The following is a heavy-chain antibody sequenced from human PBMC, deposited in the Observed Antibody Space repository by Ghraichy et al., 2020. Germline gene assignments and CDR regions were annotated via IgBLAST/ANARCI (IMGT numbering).Heavy chain of an antibody. CDR2: ISTYNGNT. J-gene: IGHJ4*02. D-gene: IGHD6-19*01. V-gene: IGHV1-18*01. CDR3: ARSDSKYSGGWAPFDY. Sequence: ASVKVSCKASGYTFTSYGINWVRQAPGQGLEWMGWISTYNGNTNYAQKLQDRVTMTTDTSTSTAYMELRSLTSDDTAVYYCARSDSKYSGGWAPFDYWGQGTLITVSS. CDR1: GYTFTSYG.